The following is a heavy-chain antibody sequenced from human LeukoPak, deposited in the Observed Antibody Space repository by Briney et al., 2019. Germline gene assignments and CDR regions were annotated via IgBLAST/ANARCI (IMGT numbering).Heavy chain of an antibody. V-gene: IGHV3-23*01. CDR3: AKRYSPFDY. J-gene: IGHJ4*02. CDR1: GFTFSSYW. CDR2: ISGSGGST. D-gene: IGHD5-18*01. Sequence: PGGSLRLSCAASGFTFSSYWMSWVRQAPGRGVEWVSAISGSGGSTYYADSVKGRFTISRDNSKNTLYLQMNSLRAEDTAVYYCAKRYSPFDYWGQGALVTVSS.